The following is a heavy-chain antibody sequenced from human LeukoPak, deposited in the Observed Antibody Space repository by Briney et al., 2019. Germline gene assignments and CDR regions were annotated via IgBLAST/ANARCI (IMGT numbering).Heavy chain of an antibody. D-gene: IGHD5-18*01. V-gene: IGHV4-31*03. CDR1: GGSITSGGYY. CDR2: IYHDGGI. CDR3: ARERADTVMFRFIES. Sequence: PSETLSLTCTVSGGSITSGGYYWTWLRQCPGQDLDWFGFIYHDGGIYYNPSLKVRITMALSASKIQFSLNFMSVAAAAAALFSGARERADTVMFRFIESWGQGPLVTVPS. J-gene: IGHJ4*02.